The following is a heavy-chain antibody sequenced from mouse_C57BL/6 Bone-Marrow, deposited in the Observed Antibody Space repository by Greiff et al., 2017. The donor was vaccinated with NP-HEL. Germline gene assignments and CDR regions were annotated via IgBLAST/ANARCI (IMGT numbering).Heavy chain of an antibody. CDR2: INPGSGGT. CDR3: ARSRWFHWYFDV. V-gene: IGHV1-54*01. D-gene: IGHD2-3*01. J-gene: IGHJ1*03. CDR1: GYAFTNYL. Sequence: QVHVKQSGAELVRPGTSVKVSCKASGYAFTNYLIEWVKQRPGQGLEWIGVINPGSGGTNYNEKFKGKATLTADKSSSTAYMQLSSLTSEDSAVYFCARSRWFHWYFDVWGTGTTVTVSS.